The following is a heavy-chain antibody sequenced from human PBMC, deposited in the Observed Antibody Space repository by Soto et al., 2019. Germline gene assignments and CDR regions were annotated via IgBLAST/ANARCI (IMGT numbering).Heavy chain of an antibody. CDR3: ARLIGQLVPVWGHGMDV. Sequence: SETLSLTCAGYGGSFSGYYWSWIRQPPGKGLEWIGEINHSGSTNYNPSLKSRVTISVDTSKNQFSLKLSSVTAADTAVYYCARLIGQLVPVWGHGMDVWGQGPTVTVSS. D-gene: IGHD6-6*01. V-gene: IGHV4-34*01. CDR1: GGSFSGYY. J-gene: IGHJ6*02. CDR2: INHSGST.